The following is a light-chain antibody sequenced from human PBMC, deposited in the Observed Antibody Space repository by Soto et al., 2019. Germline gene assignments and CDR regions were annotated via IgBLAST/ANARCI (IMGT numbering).Light chain of an antibody. J-gene: IGKJ1*01. CDR2: GAS. Sequence: EIVMTQSPATLSVSPGERVTLSCRASQRISSNLAWYQQKPGQHPRLLIYGASTRATGIPARFSGSGSETECTLTISSLQSEDFAVYYCQQYNKLPRTFGQGTKVEI. CDR1: QRISSN. V-gene: IGKV3-15*01. CDR3: QQYNKLPRT.